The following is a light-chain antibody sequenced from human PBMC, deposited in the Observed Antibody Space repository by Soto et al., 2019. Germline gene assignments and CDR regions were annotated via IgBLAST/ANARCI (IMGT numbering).Light chain of an antibody. CDR2: DDT. CDR3: LVWHSSGDHYV. V-gene: IGLV3-21*02. Sequence: SYELTQPPSVSVAPGQTATIACGGHNIGYKSVHWYQQKPGQAPVLVVYDDTAWPAGIPERFSGSNSGNTATLTISRVEAGDEADYYCLVWHSSGDHYVFGTGTKGDRP. J-gene: IGLJ1*01. CDR1: NIGYKS.